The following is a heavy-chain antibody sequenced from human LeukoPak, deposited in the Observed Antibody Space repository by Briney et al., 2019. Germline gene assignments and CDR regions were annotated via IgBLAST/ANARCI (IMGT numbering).Heavy chain of an antibody. V-gene: IGHV1-46*01. J-gene: IGHJ5*02. CDR3: ARLAAAGTLNNWFDP. CDR1: GYTFTSYY. Sequence: ASVKVSCKASGYTFTSYYMHWVRQAPGQGLEWMGIINPSGGSTSYAQKFQGRVTMTRDTSTSTVYMELSSLRSEDTAVYYCARLAAAGTLNNWFDPWGQGTLVTVSS. CDR2: INPSGGST. D-gene: IGHD6-13*01.